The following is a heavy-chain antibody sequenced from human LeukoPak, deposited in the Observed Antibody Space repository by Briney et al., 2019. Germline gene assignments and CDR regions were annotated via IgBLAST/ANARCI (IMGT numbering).Heavy chain of an antibody. V-gene: IGHV3-23*01. Sequence: GGSLRLSCAASGFTFSSYAMNWVRQAPGKGLEWVSVISGSGGSTYYADSVKGRFTISRDNSKNTLYLQMNSLRAEDTAVYYCAKDPRWLALGHWSQGTLVTVSS. D-gene: IGHD5-12*01. J-gene: IGHJ4*02. CDR3: AKDPRWLALGH. CDR1: GFTFSSYA. CDR2: ISGSGGST.